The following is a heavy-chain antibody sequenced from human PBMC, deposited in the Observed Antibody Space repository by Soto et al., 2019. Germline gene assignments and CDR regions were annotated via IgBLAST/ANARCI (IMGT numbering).Heavy chain of an antibody. D-gene: IGHD6-19*01. CDR1: SGSISTYY. CDR3: ARYAVAGNGGVRFAY. J-gene: IGHJ4*02. CDR2: IYYSGST. Sequence: QVQLQESGPGLVKPSETLSLTCTVSSGSISTYYWSWIRQPPGKGLEWIGYIYYSGSTNYNPSLKSRVTLSVETSKNPFSLKLSSVTAADTAVYHCARYAVAGNGGVRFAYWGQGTLVTVSS. V-gene: IGHV4-59*01.